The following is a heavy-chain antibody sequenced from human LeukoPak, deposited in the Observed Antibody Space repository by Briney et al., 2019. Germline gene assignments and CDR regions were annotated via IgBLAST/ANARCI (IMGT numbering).Heavy chain of an antibody. V-gene: IGHV3-48*01. Sequence: AGGSLRLSCAASGFTFSSYSMNRVRQAPGKGLEWVSYISSSSSPIYYADSVKGRFTVSRDNAKSSLYLQMNSLRAADTAVYYCARDHHRRHYDSQARDTFDIWGQGTMATVSS. CDR2: ISSSSSPI. CDR3: ARDHHRRHYDSQARDTFDI. D-gene: IGHD3-22*01. CDR1: GFTFSSYS. J-gene: IGHJ3*02.